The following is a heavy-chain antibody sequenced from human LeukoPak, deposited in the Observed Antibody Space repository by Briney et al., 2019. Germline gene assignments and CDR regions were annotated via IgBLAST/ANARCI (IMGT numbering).Heavy chain of an antibody. V-gene: IGHV1-18*01. CDR1: GYTFTSYG. CDR2: ISAYNGNT. D-gene: IGHD5-18*01. CDR3: ARRDTAMVAIDY. Sequence: ASVKVSCKASGYTFTSYGISWVRQAPGQGLEWMGWISAYNGNTNYAQKLQGRVTMTTDTSTSTAYMELSSLRSEDTAVYYCARRDTAMVAIDYWGQGTLVTVSS. J-gene: IGHJ4*02.